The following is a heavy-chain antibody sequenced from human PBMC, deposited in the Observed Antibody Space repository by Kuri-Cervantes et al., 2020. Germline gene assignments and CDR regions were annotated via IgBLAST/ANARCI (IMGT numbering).Heavy chain of an antibody. Sequence: WGSLRLSCAASGFTFSSYAMSWVRQAPGKGLEWVSAISSSSSYIYYADSVKGRFTISRDNAKNSLYLQMNSLRAEDTAVYYCARGGAADRHWGQGTLVTVSS. D-gene: IGHD1-26*01. J-gene: IGHJ4*02. CDR2: ISSSSSYI. V-gene: IGHV3-21*01. CDR1: GFTFSSYA. CDR3: ARGGAADRH.